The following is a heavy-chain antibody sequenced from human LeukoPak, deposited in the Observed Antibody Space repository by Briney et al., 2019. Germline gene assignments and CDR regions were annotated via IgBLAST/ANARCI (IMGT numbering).Heavy chain of an antibody. J-gene: IGHJ5*02. Sequence: PSETVSLTCTGCGGFISRYYWSWIRQPPGKGLERIGYGYYSGTRNYNPTFQSRVTISLDTSKSQFSLKLRFVTTADTAVYYCAREGDTGSGYNYGHWLAPWGQGTLVTVP. CDR3: AREGDTGSGYNYGHWLAP. CDR1: GGFISRYY. CDR2: GYYSGTR. V-gene: IGHV4-59*01. D-gene: IGHD5-24*01.